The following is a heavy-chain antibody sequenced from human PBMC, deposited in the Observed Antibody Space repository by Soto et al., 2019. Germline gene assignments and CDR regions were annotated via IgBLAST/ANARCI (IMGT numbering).Heavy chain of an antibody. D-gene: IGHD3-16*01. Sequence: GGSLRLSCTASGLTFDDYAMHWVRQAPGKGLEWVSGISWNRDNVAYADSVKGRFTISRDNARNSLYLQLDNLRPEDTALYYCTKETQANLGTGGFDHWGQGTLVTVSS. V-gene: IGHV3-9*01. CDR3: TKETQANLGTGGFDH. CDR2: ISWNRDNV. CDR1: GLTFDDYA. J-gene: IGHJ4*02.